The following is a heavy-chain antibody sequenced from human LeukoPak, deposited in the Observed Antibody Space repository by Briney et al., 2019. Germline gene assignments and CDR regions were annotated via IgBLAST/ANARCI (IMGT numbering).Heavy chain of an antibody. D-gene: IGHD6-13*01. V-gene: IGHV3-23*01. CDR2: ISGSGGST. J-gene: IGHJ4*02. CDR3: AKSSVLAAADDY. CDR1: GFTFSSYA. Sequence: GGSLRLSCAASGFTFSSYAMSWVRQSPGKGLEWVSVISGSGGSTYDADSVKGRFTMSRDNSKNTLYLQMNSLRAEDTAVYYCAKSSVLAAADDYWGQGTLVTVSS.